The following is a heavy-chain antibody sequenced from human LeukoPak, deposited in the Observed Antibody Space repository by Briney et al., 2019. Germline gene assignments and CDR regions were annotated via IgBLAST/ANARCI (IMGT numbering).Heavy chain of an antibody. CDR1: GASVSGSAYY. CDR3: ARLGYYYYMDV. CDR2: IYYSGST. Sequence: SETLSLTCTVSGASVSGSAYYWGWIRQPPGKGLEWIGSIYYSGSTYYNPSLKSRVTISVDTSKNQFSLKLSSVTAADTAVYYCARLGYYYYMDVWGKGTTVTISS. J-gene: IGHJ6*03. V-gene: IGHV4-39*01.